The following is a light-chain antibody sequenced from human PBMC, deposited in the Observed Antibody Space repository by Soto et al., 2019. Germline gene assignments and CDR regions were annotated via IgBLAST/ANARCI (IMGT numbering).Light chain of an antibody. CDR2: GAF. J-gene: IGKJ1*01. V-gene: IGKV3-15*01. CDR3: QQYNDWPLT. CDR1: QSVRSN. Sequence: EKVMTQWPVTLPVSTGERATLSCRASQSVRSNLAWYQHKPGQAPSLLIYGAFTRATGIPARFSGTGSGTEFTLAISSLQSEDLALYYCQQYNDWPLTLGQGTKVDIK.